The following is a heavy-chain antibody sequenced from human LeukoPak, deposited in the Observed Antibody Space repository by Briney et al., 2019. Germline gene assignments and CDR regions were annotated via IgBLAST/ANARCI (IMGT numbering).Heavy chain of an antibody. D-gene: IGHD2-21*01. CDR2: IYYSGST. CDR3: ARLGDPYWYFDL. Sequence: SETLSLTCTVSGGSISSSSYYWGWIRQPPGKGLEWIGSIYYSGSTYYNPSLKSRVTISVDTSKNQFSLKLSSVTAADTAVYYCARLGDPYWYFDLWGRGTLVTVSS. J-gene: IGHJ2*01. V-gene: IGHV4-39*07. CDR1: GGSISSSSYY.